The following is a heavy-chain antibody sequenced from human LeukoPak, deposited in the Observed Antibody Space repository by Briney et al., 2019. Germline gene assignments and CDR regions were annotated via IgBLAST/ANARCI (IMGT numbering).Heavy chain of an antibody. D-gene: IGHD6-19*01. J-gene: IGHJ4*02. CDR1: GGSISSSSYY. CDR2: IYYSGST. V-gene: IGHV4-39*01. Sequence: SETLSLTCTVSGGSISSSSYYWGWIRQPPGKGLEWIGSIYYSGSTYYNPSLKSRVTISVDTSKNQFSLKLNSVTAADTAVYYCARGYSSGWYLTYFDYWGQGTLVTVSS. CDR3: ARGYSSGWYLTYFDY.